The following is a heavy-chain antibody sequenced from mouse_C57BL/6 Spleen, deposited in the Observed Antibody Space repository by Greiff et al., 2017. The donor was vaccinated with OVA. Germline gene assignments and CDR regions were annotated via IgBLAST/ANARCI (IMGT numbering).Heavy chain of an antibody. CDR2: ISNGGGST. V-gene: IGHV5-12*01. D-gene: IGHD1-1*01. CDR3: ARITTVVEGYWYFDV. CDR1: GFTFSDYY. J-gene: IGHJ1*03. Sequence: DVKLVESGGGLVQPGGSLKLSCAASGFTFSDYYMYWVRQTPEKRLEWVAYISNGGGSTYYPDTVKGRFTISRDNAKNTLYLQMSRLKSEDTAMYYCARITTVVEGYWYFDVWGTGTTVTVSS.